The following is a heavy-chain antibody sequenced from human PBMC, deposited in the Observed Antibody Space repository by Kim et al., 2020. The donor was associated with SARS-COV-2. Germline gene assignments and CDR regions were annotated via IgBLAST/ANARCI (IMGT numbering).Heavy chain of an antibody. D-gene: IGHD3-22*01. CDR3: ARGFYDSSGYYYGGHAFDI. J-gene: IGHJ3*02. Sequence: SETLSLTCTVSGGSISSGGYYWSWIRQHPGKGLEWIGYIYYSGSTYYNPSLKSRVTISVDTSKNQFSLKLSSVTAADTAVYYCARGFYDSSGYYYGGHAFDIWVQGTMVTVSS. CDR2: IYYSGST. V-gene: IGHV4-31*03. CDR1: GGSISSGGYY.